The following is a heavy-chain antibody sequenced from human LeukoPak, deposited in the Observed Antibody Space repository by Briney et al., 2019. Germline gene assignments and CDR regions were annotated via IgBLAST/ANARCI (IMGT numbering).Heavy chain of an antibody. CDR2: IKYDGSNR. Sequence: PGGSLRLSCAASGFTFSNYGMHWVRQGPGKGLEWLALIKYDGSNRYYADSVRGRFTSSKDTTESTLYIQMNRLRAEDTAIYYCARWGGTRQFYFDYWGQGTLATVSS. CDR3: ARWGGTRQFYFDY. CDR1: GFTFSNYG. J-gene: IGHJ4*02. D-gene: IGHD3-16*01. V-gene: IGHV3-33*05.